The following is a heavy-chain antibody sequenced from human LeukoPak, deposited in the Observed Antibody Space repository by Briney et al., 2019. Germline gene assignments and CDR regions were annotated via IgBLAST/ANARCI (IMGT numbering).Heavy chain of an antibody. CDR3: ARDLDVYYDSSGYYHGSAFDI. D-gene: IGHD3-22*01. J-gene: IGHJ3*02. Sequence: SETLSLTCTVSGYSISSGYYWGWIRQPPGKGLEWIGYIYYSGSTNYNPSLKSRVTISVDTSKNQFSLKLSSVTAADTAVYYCARDLDVYYDSSGYYHGSAFDIWGQGTMVTVSS. CDR2: IYYSGST. V-gene: IGHV4-38-2*02. CDR1: GYSISSGYY.